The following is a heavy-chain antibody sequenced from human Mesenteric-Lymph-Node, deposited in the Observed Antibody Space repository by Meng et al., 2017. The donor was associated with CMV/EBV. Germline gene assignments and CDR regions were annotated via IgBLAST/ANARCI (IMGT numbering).Heavy chain of an antibody. CDR3: ARGSGRGWFDP. J-gene: IGHJ5*02. CDR2: ITTDGRST. CDR1: GLTFSSYA. V-gene: IGHV3-21*06. Sequence: GESLKISCAASGLTFSSYAMSWVRQAPGKGLECVSIITTDGRSTYHADSVKGRFTISRDNAKNSVDLQINSLRVEDTAVYYCARGSGRGWFDPWGQGTLVTVSS. D-gene: IGHD1-1*01.